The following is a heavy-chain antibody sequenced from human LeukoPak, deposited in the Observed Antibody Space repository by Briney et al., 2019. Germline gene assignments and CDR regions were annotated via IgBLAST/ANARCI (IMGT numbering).Heavy chain of an antibody. CDR1: GGTFSSYA. D-gene: IGHD3-10*01. Sequence: SVKVSCKASGGTFSSYAISWVRQAPGQGLEWMGGIIPIFGTANYAQKFQGRVTITADESTSTAYMELSSLRSEDTAVYYCARDERSYYGSGSYNYWGQGTLVTVSS. J-gene: IGHJ4*02. CDR3: ARDERSYYGSGSYNY. CDR2: IIPIFGTA. V-gene: IGHV1-69*13.